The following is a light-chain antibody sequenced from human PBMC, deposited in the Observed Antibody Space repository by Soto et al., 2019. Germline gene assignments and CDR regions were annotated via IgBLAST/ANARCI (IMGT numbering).Light chain of an antibody. CDR2: AAS. Sequence: DIQMTQSPSSVSASVGDRVTITCPTSQGINGWLAWYQQKPGKAPNLLIYAASTLESGVPSRFSGSGSGTEFTLTISSLQPDDFATYYCQQYNCYLTFGQGTKVDIK. V-gene: IGKV1-5*01. J-gene: IGKJ1*01. CDR1: QGINGW. CDR3: QQYNCYLT.